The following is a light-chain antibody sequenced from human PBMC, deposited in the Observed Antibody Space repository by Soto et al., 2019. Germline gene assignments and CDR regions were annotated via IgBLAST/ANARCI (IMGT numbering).Light chain of an antibody. CDR2: DVS. CDR1: SSDVGGYNY. Sequence: QLVLTQPASVSGSPGQSITISCTGTSSDVGGYNYVSWYQQHPGKAPKLMIYDVSNRPSGVSNRSSGSKSGNTASLTISGLQAEDEADYYCSSYTSSSTLYVFGTGTKLTVL. V-gene: IGLV2-14*01. J-gene: IGLJ1*01. CDR3: SSYTSSSTLYV.